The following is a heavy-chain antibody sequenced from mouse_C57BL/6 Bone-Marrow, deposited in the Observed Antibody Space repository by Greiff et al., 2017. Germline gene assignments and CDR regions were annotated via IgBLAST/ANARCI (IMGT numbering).Heavy chain of an antibody. J-gene: IGHJ1*03. CDR2: IYPRSGNT. D-gene: IGHD1-1*01. CDR1: GYTFTSSG. Sequence: VQLQQSGAELARPGASVKLSCTASGYTFTSSGISWVKPRTGQGLEWIGEIYPRSGNTYYNEEFKGKATLTADKSSSTAYMELRSLTSEDSAVYFCARGIYYYGSSFYWYFDVWGTGTTVTVSS. V-gene: IGHV1-81*01. CDR3: ARGIYYYGSSFYWYFDV.